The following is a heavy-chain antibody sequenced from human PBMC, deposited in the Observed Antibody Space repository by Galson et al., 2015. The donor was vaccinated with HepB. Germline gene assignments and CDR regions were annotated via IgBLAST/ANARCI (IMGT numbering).Heavy chain of an antibody. V-gene: IGHV3-48*01. Sequence: ALRLSCAASGFTFSIYSMKWVRQAPGKGLEWISYISSSTSPIYYADSVKGRFTISRDNAKNSLYLQMNSLRAEDTAVYYCARRYCSGGYCYFDYWGQGTLVTVSS. CDR3: ARRYCSGGYCYFDY. CDR1: GFTFSIYS. CDR2: ISSSTSPI. J-gene: IGHJ4*02. D-gene: IGHD2-15*01.